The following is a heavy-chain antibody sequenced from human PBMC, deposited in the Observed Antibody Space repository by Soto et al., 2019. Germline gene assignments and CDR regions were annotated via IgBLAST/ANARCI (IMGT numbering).Heavy chain of an antibody. Sequence: QVQLVQSGAEVKKPGASVKVSCKASGYTFTSYGISWVRQAPGPGIEWMGWIRAYNGNTNYAQKLQGRVTMTPDSAASTAYMELRSLRSDDTAVYYCARDLQNIVVVVAAPAPSGYWGQGTLVTVSS. V-gene: IGHV1-18*01. CDR2: IRAYNGNT. D-gene: IGHD2-15*01. CDR1: GYTFTSYG. J-gene: IGHJ4*02. CDR3: ARDLQNIVVVVAAPAPSGY.